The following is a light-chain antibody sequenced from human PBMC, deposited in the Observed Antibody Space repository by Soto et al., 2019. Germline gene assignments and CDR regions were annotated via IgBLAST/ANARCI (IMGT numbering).Light chain of an antibody. V-gene: IGKV3-11*01. Sequence: EIVLTQSPGTLSLSPGERATLSCRASQSVSSYLAWYQQKPGQAPRLLIYDASNRATGIPARFSGSGSGTDFTLTISSLAPEDFAVYYCQQRSSWLTFGGGTKVEIK. J-gene: IGKJ4*01. CDR1: QSVSSY. CDR2: DAS. CDR3: QQRSSWLT.